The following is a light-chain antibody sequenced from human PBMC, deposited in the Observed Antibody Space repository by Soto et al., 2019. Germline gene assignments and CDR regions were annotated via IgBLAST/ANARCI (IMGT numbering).Light chain of an antibody. J-gene: IGKJ2*01. CDR3: HQSYSTHT. CDR2: AAS. Sequence: DIQMTQSPSSLSASVGDRVTITCRASQIINTYLNWYQQKPRKAPKLLVYAASNLPSGVPSRFSHSGSGTDFTLTISSLQPDDFPAYYCHQSYSTHTFGQGTKLQIK. V-gene: IGKV1-39*01. CDR1: QIINTY.